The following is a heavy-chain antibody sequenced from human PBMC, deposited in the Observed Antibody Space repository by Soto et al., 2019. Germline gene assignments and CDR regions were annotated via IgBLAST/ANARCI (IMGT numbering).Heavy chain of an antibody. J-gene: IGHJ4*02. CDR1: GYTFTSYY. D-gene: IGHD3-9*01. CDR2: INPNGGST. Sequence: QVQLVQSGAEVKKPGASVKLSCKASGYTFTSYYIHWVRQAPGQGLEWIGIINPNGGSTNYAHNFKGRLTVTMDTSTATVYMELGARTSEDTAVYYCARGLGLGDYWGQGTLVTVSS. CDR3: ARGLGLGDY. V-gene: IGHV1-46*03.